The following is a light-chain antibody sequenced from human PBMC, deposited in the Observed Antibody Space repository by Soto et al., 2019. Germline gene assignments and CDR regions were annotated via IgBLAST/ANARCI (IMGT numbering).Light chain of an antibody. CDR2: DAS. J-gene: IGKJ5*01. Sequence: EIVLTQSPATLSLSPGERATLSCRASQSVSSYLAWYQQKPGQAPRLLIYDASNRATGIPARFSGSGSGTDFTPSVGCLLQKAYSVSVSRRRSNWPPTFAQGTQLEF. CDR1: QSVSSY. CDR3: RRRSNWPPT. V-gene: IGKV3-11*01.